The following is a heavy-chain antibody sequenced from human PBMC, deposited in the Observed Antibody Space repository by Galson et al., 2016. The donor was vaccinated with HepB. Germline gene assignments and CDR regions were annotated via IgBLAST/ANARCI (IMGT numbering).Heavy chain of an antibody. CDR3: VRDNYGIDV. J-gene: IGHJ6*02. CDR2: SHGGDGGNT. V-gene: IGHV3-64D*06. CDR1: GFILKNYA. Sequence: SLRLSCATSGFILKNYAVHWVRQAPGKGLEYLATSHGGDGGNTDYAEFVEGRFTGSRDNSKNTLYLEMSSLRPEDTAVYYCVRDNYGIDVWGLGTTVTVSS.